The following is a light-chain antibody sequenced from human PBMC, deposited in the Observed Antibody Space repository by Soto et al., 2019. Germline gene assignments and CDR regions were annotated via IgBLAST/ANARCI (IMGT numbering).Light chain of an antibody. Sequence: LTQPPSVSGSPGQSVTISCTGTSSDVGSYNRVSWYQQPPGTAPKLMIYEVSNRPSGVPDRFSGSKSGNTASLTISGLQAEDESDYYCCSYTSSGPFSYVFGTGTKVTVL. CDR3: CSYTSSGPFSYV. CDR2: EVS. CDR1: SSDVGSYNR. J-gene: IGLJ1*01. V-gene: IGLV2-18*02.